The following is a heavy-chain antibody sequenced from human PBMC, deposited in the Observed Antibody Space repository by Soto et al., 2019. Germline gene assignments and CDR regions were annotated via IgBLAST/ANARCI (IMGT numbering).Heavy chain of an antibody. CDR1: GGTFSSYT. CDR2: IIPILGIA. J-gene: IGHJ4*02. Sequence: QVQLVQSGAEVKKPGSSVKVSCKASGGTFSSYTISWVRQAPGQGLEWMGRIIPILGIANYAQKFQGRVTISADKSTSAAYMELSSLRSEDTAVYYCARACGGDGAFDYWGQGTLVTVSS. CDR3: ARACGGDGAFDY. D-gene: IGHD2-21*02. V-gene: IGHV1-69*02.